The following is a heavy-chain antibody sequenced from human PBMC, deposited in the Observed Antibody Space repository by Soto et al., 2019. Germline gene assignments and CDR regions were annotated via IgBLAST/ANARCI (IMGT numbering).Heavy chain of an antibody. CDR1: GFTFSSYR. V-gene: IGHV3-21*01. CDR2: ISSSSSYI. CDR3: AALGQNAP. D-gene: IGHD1-1*01. J-gene: IGHJ5*02. Sequence: EVQLVESGGGPVKPGGSLRLSCVASGFTFSSYRMNWVRQAPGKGLEWVSSISSSSSYIYYADSVKGRFTISRDNAKNSLYLQMDSLRAEDTSVYYCAALGQNAPWGQGTLVTVSS.